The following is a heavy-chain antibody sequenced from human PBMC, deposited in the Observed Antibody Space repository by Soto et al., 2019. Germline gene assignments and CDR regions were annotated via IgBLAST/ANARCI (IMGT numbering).Heavy chain of an antibody. CDR3: ARDQVSYYYDSSGYYLDY. Sequence: GASVKVSCKASGYTFTSYGISWVRQAPGQGLERMGWISAYNGNTNYAQKLQGRVTMTTDTSTSTAYMELRSLRSDDTAVYYCARDQVSYYYDSSGYYLDYWGQGTLVTVSS. V-gene: IGHV1-18*04. J-gene: IGHJ4*02. CDR1: GYTFTSYG. CDR2: ISAYNGNT. D-gene: IGHD3-22*01.